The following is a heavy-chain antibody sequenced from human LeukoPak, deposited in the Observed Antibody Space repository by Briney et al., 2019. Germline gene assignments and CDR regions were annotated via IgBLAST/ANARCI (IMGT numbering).Heavy chain of an antibody. J-gene: IGHJ5*02. CDR3: VIAVHGTTWFDP. V-gene: IGHV5-51*01. CDR2: IYLGGSDI. Sequence: GESLKISCKGSGYSFTNYWIGWVRQMPGKGLEWMGLIYLGGSDIRYSPSFQGQVTISADKSINTAYLQWSSLKASDTAVYFCVIAVHGTTWFDPWGQGTLVTVSS. CDR1: GYSFTNYW. D-gene: IGHD6-13*01.